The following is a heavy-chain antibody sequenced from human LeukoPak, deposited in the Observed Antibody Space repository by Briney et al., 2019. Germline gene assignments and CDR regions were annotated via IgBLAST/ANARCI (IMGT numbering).Heavy chain of an antibody. CDR1: GFTFSSYG. Sequence: GGSLRLSCAASGFTFSSYGMHWVAQAPGKGLEWVAVIWYDGSNKYYADSVKGRFTISRDNTKNTLYLQMNSLRAEDTAVYYCARDSYSSGWYPDYWGQGTLVTVSS. CDR2: IWYDGSNK. V-gene: IGHV3-33*01. D-gene: IGHD6-19*01. J-gene: IGHJ4*02. CDR3: ARDSYSSGWYPDY.